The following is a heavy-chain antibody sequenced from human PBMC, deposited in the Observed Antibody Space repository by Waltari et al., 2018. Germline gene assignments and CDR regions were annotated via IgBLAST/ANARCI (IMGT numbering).Heavy chain of an antibody. V-gene: IGHV4-38-2*02. CDR3: AREGTIVRCAFDI. Sequence: QVQLQESGPGLVKPSETLSLTCAVSGYSISSGYYWGWIRPPPGKGLEWTGSIYHSGRTYYNPFPKSRVTISVDTSKNQFSMKLSSVTAADTAVYYCAREGTIVRCAFDIWGQGTMVTVSS. J-gene: IGHJ3*02. CDR1: GYSISSGYY. D-gene: IGHD2-8*01. CDR2: IYHSGRT.